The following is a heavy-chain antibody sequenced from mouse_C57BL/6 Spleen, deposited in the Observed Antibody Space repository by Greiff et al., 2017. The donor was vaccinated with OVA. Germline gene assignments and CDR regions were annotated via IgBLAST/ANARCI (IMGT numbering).Heavy chain of an antibody. Sequence: VKVVESGPGLVAPSQSLSITCTVSGFSLTSYGVHWVRQPPGKGLEWLVVIWSDGSTTYNSALKSRLSISKDNSKSQVFLKMNSLQTDDTAMYYCARHDGYDGAMDYWGQGTSVTVSS. CDR3: ARHDGYDGAMDY. CDR2: IWSDGST. V-gene: IGHV2-6-1*01. J-gene: IGHJ4*01. D-gene: IGHD2-2*01. CDR1: GFSLTSYG.